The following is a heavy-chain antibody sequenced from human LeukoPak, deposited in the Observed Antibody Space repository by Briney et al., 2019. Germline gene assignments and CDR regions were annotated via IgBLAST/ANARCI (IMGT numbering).Heavy chain of an antibody. CDR2: IIPIFGTA. CDR3: ARVSDYYDSSGYGFDP. D-gene: IGHD3-22*01. Sequence: SVRVSCKASGGTFSSYAISWVRQAPGQGLEWMGRIIPIFGTANYAQKFQGRVTITTDESTSTAYMELSSLRSEDTAVYYCARVSDYYDSSGYGFDPWGQGTLVTVSS. V-gene: IGHV1-69*05. J-gene: IGHJ5*02. CDR1: GGTFSSYA.